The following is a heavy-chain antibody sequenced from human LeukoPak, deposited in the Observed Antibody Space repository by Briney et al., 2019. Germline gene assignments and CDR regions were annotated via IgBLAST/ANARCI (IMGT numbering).Heavy chain of an antibody. Sequence: SETLSLTCTVSGGSISSSSYYWGWIRQPPGKGLEWIGSTYYSGSTYYNPSLKSRVTISVDTSKNQFSLKLSFVTAADTAVYYCARVPHLYYYDSSGYYIWGQGTMVTVSS. D-gene: IGHD3-22*01. CDR1: GGSISSSSYY. CDR2: TYYSGST. J-gene: IGHJ3*02. CDR3: ARVPHLYYYDSSGYYI. V-gene: IGHV4-39*07.